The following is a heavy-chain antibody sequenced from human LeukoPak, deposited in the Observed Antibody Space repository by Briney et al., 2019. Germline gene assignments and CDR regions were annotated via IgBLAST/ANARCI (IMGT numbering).Heavy chain of an antibody. CDR2: ISSSSTSM. Sequence: PGGSLRLSCAASGFTFSSYAMSWVRQAPGKGLEWVSSISSSSTSMCYADSVKGRFTISRDNAKNSLYLQMNNLRAEDTAVYYCARLTRTYCGGDCSLDYWGQGTLVTVSS. D-gene: IGHD2-21*02. CDR3: ARLTRTYCGGDCSLDY. CDR1: GFTFSSYA. J-gene: IGHJ4*02. V-gene: IGHV3-21*01.